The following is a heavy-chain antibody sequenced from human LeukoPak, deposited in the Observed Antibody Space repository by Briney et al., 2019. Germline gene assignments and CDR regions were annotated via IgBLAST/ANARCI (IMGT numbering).Heavy chain of an antibody. Sequence: GGSLRLSCAASGFTFSSYGMHWVRQAPGKGLEWVAVISYDGSNKYYADSVKGRFTISRDNSKNTLYLQMNSLRAEDMALYYCAKARGYDSLDAFDIRGQGTMVTVSS. J-gene: IGHJ3*02. CDR1: GFTFSSYG. V-gene: IGHV3-30*18. D-gene: IGHD5-12*01. CDR2: ISYDGSNK. CDR3: AKARGYDSLDAFDI.